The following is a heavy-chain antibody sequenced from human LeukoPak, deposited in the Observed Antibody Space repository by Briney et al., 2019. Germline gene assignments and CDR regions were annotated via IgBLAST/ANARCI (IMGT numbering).Heavy chain of an antibody. D-gene: IGHD6-19*01. CDR1: GGSISPDY. J-gene: IGHJ2*01. Sequence: SETLSLTCIASGGSISPDYWGWIRQPPGKGLEWIAYVYYTGTTNFNPSLKSRFSISVDTSRNQLSLRLTSVTAADTAVYYCARLRRVTVATYNYYYLDLWGRGTLVTVSS. CDR2: VYYTGTT. V-gene: IGHV4-59*01. CDR3: ARLRRVTVATYNYYYLDL.